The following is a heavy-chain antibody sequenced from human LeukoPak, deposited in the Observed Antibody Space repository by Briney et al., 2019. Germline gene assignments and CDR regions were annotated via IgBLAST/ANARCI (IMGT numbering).Heavy chain of an antibody. CDR1: GFTFSSYA. V-gene: IGHV3-30-3*02. CDR2: ISYDGSNK. Sequence: GGSLRLSCAASGFTFSSYAMHWVRRAPGKGLEWVAVISYDGSNKYYADSVKGRFTISRDNSKNTLYLQMNSLRAEDTAVYYCAKPSIAVAGGRSLIGRQGDYWGQGTLVTVSS. D-gene: IGHD6-19*01. CDR3: AKPSIAVAGGRSLIGRQGDY. J-gene: IGHJ4*02.